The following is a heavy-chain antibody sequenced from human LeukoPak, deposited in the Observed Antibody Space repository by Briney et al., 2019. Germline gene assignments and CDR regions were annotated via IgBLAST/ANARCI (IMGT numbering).Heavy chain of an antibody. CDR1: GGSISSYY. D-gene: IGHD3-10*01. V-gene: IGHV4-59*01. Sequence: SETLSLTCTVSGGSISSYYWSWIRQPPGKGLEWIGYIYYGGSTNYNPSLQSRVTISVDTSKNQFSLKLSSVTAADTAVYYCARDLLWFGELSSDYYGMDVWGQGTTVTVSS. J-gene: IGHJ6*02. CDR2: IYYGGST. CDR3: ARDLLWFGELSSDYYGMDV.